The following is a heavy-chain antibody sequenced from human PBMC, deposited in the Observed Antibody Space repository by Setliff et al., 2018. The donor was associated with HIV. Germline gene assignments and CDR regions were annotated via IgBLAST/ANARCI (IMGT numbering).Heavy chain of an antibody. CDR1: GYTFTTYA. V-gene: IGHV1-2*02. CDR2: ISPYDLSE. CDR3: ARQFSNSFDS. J-gene: IGHJ4*02. Sequence: ASVKVSCKASGYTFTTYAMNWVRQAPGQGPEWMGWISPYDLSERTSQRFRGRVTMTRDTSINAAYLDLSGLTSDDTAVYYCARQFSNSFDSWGQGTLVTVSS. D-gene: IGHD7-27*01.